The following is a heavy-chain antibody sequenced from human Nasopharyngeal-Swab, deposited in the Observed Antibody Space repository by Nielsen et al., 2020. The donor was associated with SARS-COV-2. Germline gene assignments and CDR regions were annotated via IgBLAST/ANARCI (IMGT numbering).Heavy chain of an antibody. D-gene: IGHD2-2*02. CDR2: ISHNSGT. J-gene: IGHJ5*02. CDR1: GVSISSQY. V-gene: IGHV4-4*08. CDR3: ARDTAYIPSGFDP. Sequence: SETLSLTCTVSGVSISSQYWSWIRQPPGKGLEWIGYISHNSGTNYNPSLKSRVTMFMDTSKNQFSLKLTSVTAADTAVYYCARDTAYIPSGFDPWGQGTLVTVSS.